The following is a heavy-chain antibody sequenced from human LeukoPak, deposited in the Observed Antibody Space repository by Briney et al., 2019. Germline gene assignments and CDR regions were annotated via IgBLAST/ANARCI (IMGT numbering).Heavy chain of an antibody. J-gene: IGHJ3*02. V-gene: IGHV3-7*01. CDR1: GFTFSSYW. CDR3: ARLRSSWPDAFDI. CDR2: IKQDGSEK. D-gene: IGHD6-13*01. Sequence: PGGSLRLSCAASGFTFSSYWMSWVRQAPGKGLEWVANIKQDGSEKYYVDSVKGRFTISRDNAKNSLYLQMNSLRAEDTAVYYCARLRSSWPDAFDIWGQGTMVTVSS.